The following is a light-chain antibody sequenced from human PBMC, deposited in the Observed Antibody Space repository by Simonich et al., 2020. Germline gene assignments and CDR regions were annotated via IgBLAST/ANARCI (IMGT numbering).Light chain of an antibody. Sequence: QSALTQPVSVSGSPGQSITISCTGTSSDVGSYNLVSWYQQHPGKAPKLMLSEGSKRPSGVSNRFAGSKAGNTASLTISGLQAEDEADYYCCSYAGSSTVFGGGTKLTVL. CDR3: CSYAGSSTV. CDR2: EGS. V-gene: IGLV2-23*01. J-gene: IGLJ2*01. CDR1: SSDVGSYNL.